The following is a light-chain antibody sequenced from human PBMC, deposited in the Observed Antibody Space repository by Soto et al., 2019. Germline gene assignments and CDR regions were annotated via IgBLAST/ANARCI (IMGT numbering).Light chain of an antibody. J-gene: IGKJ1*01. V-gene: IGKV1-27*01. CDR2: SAS. CDR3: QKYDRVPWT. Sequence: DIQMTQSPSSLSASVGDRVTITCRASQDISNYLAWYQQKPGKVPKLLIYSASTLQSGVPSRFIGSGSGTDFPLTISSLQPEDVATYSCQKYDRVPWTFGRGTKVEI. CDR1: QDISNY.